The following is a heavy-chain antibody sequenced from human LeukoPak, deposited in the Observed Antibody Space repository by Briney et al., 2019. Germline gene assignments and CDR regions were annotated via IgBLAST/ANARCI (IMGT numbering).Heavy chain of an antibody. D-gene: IGHD6-13*01. CDR2: ISGSGGST. J-gene: IGHJ4*02. CDR1: GFTFSSYA. V-gene: IGHV3-23*01. CDR3: ANYNSNWYYFDY. Sequence: PGGSQRLSCAASGFTFSSYAMSWVRQAPGKGLEWVSAISGSGGSTYYADSVKGRFTISRDNSKNTPYLQMNSLRAEDTAVYYCANYNSNWYYFDYWGQGTLVTLSS.